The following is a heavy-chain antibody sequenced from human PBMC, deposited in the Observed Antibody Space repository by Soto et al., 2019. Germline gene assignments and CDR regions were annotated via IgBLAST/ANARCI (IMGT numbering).Heavy chain of an antibody. CDR1: GGSISSYY. V-gene: IGHV4-59*01. J-gene: IGHJ6*02. D-gene: IGHD6-13*01. Sequence: SETLSLTCTVSGGSISSYYWSWIRQPPGKGLEWIGYIYYSGSTNYNPSLKSRVTISVDTSKNQFSLKLSSVTAADTAVYYCARDFTRWYPNYGMDVWGQGTTVTVSS. CDR2: IYYSGST. CDR3: ARDFTRWYPNYGMDV.